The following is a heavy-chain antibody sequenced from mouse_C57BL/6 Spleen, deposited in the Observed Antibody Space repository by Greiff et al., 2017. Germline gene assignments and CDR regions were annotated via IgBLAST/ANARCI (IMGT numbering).Heavy chain of an antibody. CDR1: GFNIKDVY. CDR2: IDPENGDT. D-gene: IGHD2-3*01. J-gene: IGHJ2*01. CDR3: TTNGYYDY. V-gene: IGHV14-4*01. Sequence: EVQLQQSGAELVRPGASVKLSCTASGFNIKDVYMHWVKQRPEQGLEWIGWIDPENGDTEYASKFQGKATITADTSSNTAYLQLSSLTSEDTAVYYCTTNGYYDYWGQGTTLTVSS.